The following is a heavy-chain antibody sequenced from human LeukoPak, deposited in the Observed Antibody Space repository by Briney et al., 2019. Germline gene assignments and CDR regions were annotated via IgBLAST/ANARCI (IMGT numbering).Heavy chain of an antibody. Sequence: GGSLRLSCAASGFTFSSHGMNWVRQAPGKGLEWVSSISTSSSYIYYADSVKGRFTISRDNSKNTLYLQMNSLRVEDTAVYYCATLPYYYDSSGSYYFDYWGQGTLVTVSS. CDR2: ISTSSSYI. V-gene: IGHV3-21*01. CDR3: ATLPYYYDSSGSYYFDY. CDR1: GFTFSSHG. J-gene: IGHJ4*02. D-gene: IGHD3-22*01.